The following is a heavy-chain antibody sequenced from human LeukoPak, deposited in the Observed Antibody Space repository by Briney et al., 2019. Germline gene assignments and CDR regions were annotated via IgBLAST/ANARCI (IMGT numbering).Heavy chain of an antibody. J-gene: IGHJ4*02. V-gene: IGHV5-51*01. CDR3: ARARFCSGGSCYAEN. CDR1: GYRFTSYW. CDR2: IYPGDSDT. D-gene: IGHD2-15*01. Sequence: GESLKISCKGSGYRFTSYWIGWVRQMPGKGLEWMGIIYPGDSDTRYSPSFQGQVTISADKSITTAYLHWSSLKASDTAMYYCARARFCSGGSCYAENWGQGTPVTVSS.